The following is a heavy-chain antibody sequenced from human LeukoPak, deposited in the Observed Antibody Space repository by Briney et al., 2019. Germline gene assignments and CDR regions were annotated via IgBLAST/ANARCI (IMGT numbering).Heavy chain of an antibody. J-gene: IGHJ4*02. CDR3: ANEVRPNDY. Sequence: PGGSLRLSCAASGFTFSTYAMNWVRQAPGKGLEWVSSIDISGGSTYYADSAEGRFTISRDNSKNTLYLQMNGLRVEDTALYYCANEVRPNDYWGQGTLVTVSS. D-gene: IGHD1-1*01. CDR2: IDISGGST. CDR1: GFTFSTYA. V-gene: IGHV3-23*01.